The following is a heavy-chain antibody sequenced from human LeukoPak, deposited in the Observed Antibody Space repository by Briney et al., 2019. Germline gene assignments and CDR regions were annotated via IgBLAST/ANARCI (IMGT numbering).Heavy chain of an antibody. Sequence: GGSLRLSCAASGFTFSSYTMNWVRQAPGKGLEWVSYISTTSYYKYYADSVKGRFTISRDNAKNSLYLQMNSLRVEDTAVYYCARVPGDNWGQGTLVTVSS. CDR3: ARVPGDN. V-gene: IGHV3-21*01. J-gene: IGHJ4*02. CDR1: GFTFSSYT. CDR2: ISTTSYYK.